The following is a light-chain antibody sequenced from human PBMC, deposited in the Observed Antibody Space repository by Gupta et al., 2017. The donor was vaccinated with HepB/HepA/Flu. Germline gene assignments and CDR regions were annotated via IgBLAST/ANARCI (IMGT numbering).Light chain of an antibody. V-gene: IGLV3-1*01. CDR1: KLGDKY. CDR2: QDN. J-gene: IGLJ1*01. CDR3: QAWDSSTGV. Sequence: SYELTQPPSVSVSPGQTARITCSGDKLGDKYACWYQQKPGQSPVLVIYQDNKRPSGIPERFSGSNSGNTATLTIRGTQAMDEADYYCQAWDSSTGVFGPGTKVTVL.